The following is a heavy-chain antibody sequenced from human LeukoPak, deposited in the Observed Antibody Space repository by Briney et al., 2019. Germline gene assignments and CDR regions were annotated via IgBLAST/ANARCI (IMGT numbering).Heavy chain of an antibody. CDR3: AKDSYNNGWYFDS. Sequence: PGGSLILSCAASGFTFSNYAVHWVRQAPGKGLEWVAATSHNEGNKYYADSVKGRFTISRDNTKNTLYLEVNSLRTDDTAVYFCAKDSYNNGWYFDSWGQGTLVTVSS. D-gene: IGHD6-19*01. CDR1: GFTFSNYA. J-gene: IGHJ4*02. CDR2: TSHNEGNK. V-gene: IGHV3-30-3*01.